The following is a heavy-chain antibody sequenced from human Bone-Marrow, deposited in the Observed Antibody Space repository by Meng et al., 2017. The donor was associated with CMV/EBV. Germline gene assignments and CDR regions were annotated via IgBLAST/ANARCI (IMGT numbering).Heavy chain of an antibody. D-gene: IGHD3-3*01. Sequence: GGSLRLSCAASGFTFSSYSMNWVRQAPGKGREWVSSISSSSSYIYYADSVKGRFTISRDNAKNSLYLQMNSLRAEDTAVYYCAKVGPYYDFWSGYYFRDYYYYGMDVWGQGTTVTVSS. CDR1: GFTFSSYS. V-gene: IGHV3-21*01. CDR3: AKVGPYYDFWSGYYFRDYYYYGMDV. CDR2: ISSSSSYI. J-gene: IGHJ6*02.